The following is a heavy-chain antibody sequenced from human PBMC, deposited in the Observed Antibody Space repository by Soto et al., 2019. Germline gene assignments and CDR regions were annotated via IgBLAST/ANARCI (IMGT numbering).Heavy chain of an antibody. CDR3: ATDRFVGDRYSWYFLWEH. V-gene: IGHV3-7*01. Sequence: EVQLVESGGGLVQPGGSLRLSCAASGFTFSSYWMSWVRQAPGKGLEWVANIKQDGSEQYYVESVKGRFTISRDNAKNSLFLQMNSLTAEDTAVYYCATDRFVGDRYSWYFLWEHWGQGTLVTVSS. CDR1: GFTFSSYW. D-gene: IGHD6-13*01. CDR2: IKQDGSEQ. J-gene: IGHJ1*01.